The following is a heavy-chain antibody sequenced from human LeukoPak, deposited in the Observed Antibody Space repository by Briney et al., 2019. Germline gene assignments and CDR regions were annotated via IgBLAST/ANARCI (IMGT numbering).Heavy chain of an antibody. J-gene: IGHJ4*02. CDR1: GFTFSTYA. Sequence: PGRSLRLSCAASGFTFSTYAMHWVRQAPGKGLEWVAVISYDGSNKYYADSVKGRFTISRDNSKNTLYLQMNSLRPEDTAVYYCARSRGYFGALLHGDCFDYWGQGTLVTVSS. CDR3: ARSRGYFGALLHGDCFDY. CDR2: ISYDGSNK. V-gene: IGHV3-30*04. D-gene: IGHD3-10*01.